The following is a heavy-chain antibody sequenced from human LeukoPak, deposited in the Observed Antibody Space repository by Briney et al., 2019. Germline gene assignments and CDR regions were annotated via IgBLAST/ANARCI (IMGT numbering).Heavy chain of an antibody. CDR2: INPNSGGT. CDR3: AKWPPPAMVARLPTDY. J-gene: IGHJ4*02. D-gene: IGHD2-15*01. V-gene: IGHV1-2*02. CDR1: GYTFTGYY. Sequence: ASVKVSCKASGYTFTGYYMHWVRQAPGQGLEWMGWINPNSGGTNYAQKFQGRVTMTRDTSISTAYMELGRLRSDDTAVYYCAKWPPPAMVARLPTDYWGQGTLVTVSS.